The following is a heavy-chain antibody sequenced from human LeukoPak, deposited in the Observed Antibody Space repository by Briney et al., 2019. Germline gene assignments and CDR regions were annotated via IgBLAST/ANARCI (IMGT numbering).Heavy chain of an antibody. CDR3: ARGNYYGMDV. Sequence: GGSLRLSCVASGFTFSNYWMHWVRQAPGKGLVWVSRINSDGGSTADAGSVKGRITISRDNAKNTLYLQMNSLRAEDTAVYYCARGNYYGMDVWGQGTTVTVSS. CDR1: GFTFSNYW. V-gene: IGHV3-74*01. CDR2: INSDGGST. J-gene: IGHJ6*02.